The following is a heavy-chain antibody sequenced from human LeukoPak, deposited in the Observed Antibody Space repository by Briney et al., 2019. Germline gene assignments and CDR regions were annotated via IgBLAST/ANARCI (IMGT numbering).Heavy chain of an antibody. D-gene: IGHD3-10*01. CDR2: INPNSGGT. Sequence: ASVKVSCKASGYTFTGYYMHWVRQAPGQGLEWMGWINPNSGGTNYAQKFQGRVTMTRDTSISTAYMERSRLRSDDTAVYYCARGNGYYYGSGSYYNSYQYNWFDPWGQGTLVTVSS. CDR1: GYTFTGYY. V-gene: IGHV1-2*02. J-gene: IGHJ5*02. CDR3: ARGNGYYYGSGSYYNSYQYNWFDP.